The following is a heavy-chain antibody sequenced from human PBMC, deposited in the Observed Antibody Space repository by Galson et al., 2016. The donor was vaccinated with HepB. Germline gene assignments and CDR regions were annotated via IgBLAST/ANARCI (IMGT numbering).Heavy chain of an antibody. CDR1: GFTFSDYY. D-gene: IGHD1-14*01. CDR3: ARDRIPDRYYALSV. CDR2: ISGSGTSI. Sequence: SLRLSCAASGFTFSDYYMSWVRQAPGKGLEWLSIISGSGTSIYYADSVKGRFTVSRDNTKNLVYLQTNSLRTEDTAVYYCARDRIPDRYYALSVWGHGTTVTVSS. J-gene: IGHJ6*02. V-gene: IGHV3-11*01.